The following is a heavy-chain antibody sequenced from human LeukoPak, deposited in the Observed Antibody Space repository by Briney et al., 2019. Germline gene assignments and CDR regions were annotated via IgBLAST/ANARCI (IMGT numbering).Heavy chain of an antibody. CDR3: ARRLKPMFSFASYFHY. D-gene: IGHD3-10*02. CDR2: IYYSGST. Sequence: SETLSLTCTVSGDSISSSPYYWDWIRQPPGKGLEWIGSIYYSGSTYYNPSLTSRVTISVDTSKNQFSLKLSSVTAADTAVYYCARRLKPMFSFASYFHYWGQRTLVTVSS. J-gene: IGHJ4*02. V-gene: IGHV4-39*01. CDR1: GDSISSSPYY.